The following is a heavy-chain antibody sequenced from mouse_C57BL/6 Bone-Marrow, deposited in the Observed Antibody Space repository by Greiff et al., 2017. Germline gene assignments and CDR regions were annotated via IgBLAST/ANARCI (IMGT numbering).Heavy chain of an antibody. J-gene: IGHJ2*01. CDR3: AKAGGGYDYGYFDY. CDR2: INPNNGGT. V-gene: IGHV1-26*01. Sequence: VQLQQSGPELVKPGASVKISCKASGYTFTDYYMNWVKQSHGKSLEWIGDINPNNGGTSYNQKFKGKATLTVDKSSSTAYMELRSLTSEDSAVYYCAKAGGGYDYGYFDYWGQGTTLTVSS. CDR1: GYTFTDYY. D-gene: IGHD2-4*01.